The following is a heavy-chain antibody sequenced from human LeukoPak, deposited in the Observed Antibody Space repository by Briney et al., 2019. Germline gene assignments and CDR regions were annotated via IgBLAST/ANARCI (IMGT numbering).Heavy chain of an antibody. CDR2: IYYSGST. V-gene: IGHV4-39*01. Sequence: SETLSLTRTVSGGSISSSSYYWGWIRQPPGKGLEWIGSIYYSGSTYYNPSLKSRVTISVDTSKNQFSLKLSSVTAADTAVYYCARQDVARGYYYGSGSTLNWFDPWGQGTLVTVSS. CDR3: ARQDVARGYYYGSGSTLNWFDP. D-gene: IGHD3-10*01. J-gene: IGHJ5*02. CDR1: GGSISSSSYY.